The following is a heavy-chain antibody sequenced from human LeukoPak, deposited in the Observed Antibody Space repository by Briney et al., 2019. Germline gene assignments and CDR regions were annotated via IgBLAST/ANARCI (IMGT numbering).Heavy chain of an antibody. CDR3: ARDALSTVVTPV. D-gene: IGHD4-23*01. CDR2: IYYSGST. CDR1: GGSISSSSYY. Sequence: SETLSLTCTVSGGSISSSSYYWGWIRQPPGKGLEWIGSIYYSGSTYYNPSLKSRVTISVDTSKNQFSLKLSSVTAADTAVYYCARDALSTVVTPVWGQGTLVTVSS. V-gene: IGHV4-39*07. J-gene: IGHJ4*02.